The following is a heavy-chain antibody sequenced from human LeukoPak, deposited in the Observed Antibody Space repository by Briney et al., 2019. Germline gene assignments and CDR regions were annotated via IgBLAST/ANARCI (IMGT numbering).Heavy chain of an antibody. D-gene: IGHD5-18*01. Sequence: GGSLRLSCAASGFTFNNYAMTWVRQAPGKGLEWVSGSSGSGGSTFYADSVKGRFTMSRDNSKNTLYLQMNSLRAEDTAVYYCAKSGGYSYIENFDYWGQGTLVTVSS. CDR2: SSGSGGST. J-gene: IGHJ4*02. CDR3: AKSGGYSYIENFDY. V-gene: IGHV3-23*01. CDR1: GFTFNNYA.